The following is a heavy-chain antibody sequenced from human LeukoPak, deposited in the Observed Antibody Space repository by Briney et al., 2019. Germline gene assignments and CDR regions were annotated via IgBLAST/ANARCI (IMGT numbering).Heavy chain of an antibody. CDR1: GGSISSYY. J-gene: IGHJ6*03. D-gene: IGHD3-22*01. Sequence: SETLSLTCTVSGGSISSYYWSWIRQPPGKGLEWIGNIYYSGSTNYNPSLKSRVTISVDTSKNQFSLKLSSVTAADTAVYYCSRGSIAYYYMDVWGKGTTVTISS. CDR2: IYYSGST. CDR3: SRGSIAYYYMDV. V-gene: IGHV4-59*01.